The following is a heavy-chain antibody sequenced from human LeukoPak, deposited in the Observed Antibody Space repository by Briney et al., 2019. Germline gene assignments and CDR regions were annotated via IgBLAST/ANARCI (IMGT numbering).Heavy chain of an antibody. CDR3: ARGTGIAAADNFDY. V-gene: IGHV4-30-2*01. Sequence: SETLSLTCAVSGGSISSGGYSWSWIRQPPGKGLEWIGYIYHSGSTYYNPSLKSRVTISVDRSKNQFSLKLSTVTAADTAVYYCARGTGIAAADNFDYWGQGTLVTVSS. J-gene: IGHJ4*02. CDR1: GGSISSGGYS. D-gene: IGHD6-13*01. CDR2: IYHSGST.